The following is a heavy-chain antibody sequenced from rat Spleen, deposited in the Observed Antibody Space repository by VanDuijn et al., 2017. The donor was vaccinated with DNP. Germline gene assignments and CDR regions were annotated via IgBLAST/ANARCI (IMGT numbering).Heavy chain of an antibody. Sequence: QVQLKESGPDLMQPSQTLSLTGTVSGSSLTSNSVHSVRQPPGKGLEWVGAVWSAGTTDYNSALKSRLSISRETSKSQVFLKMNSLQTEDTAIYFCTREEIGYYFDYWGQGVMVTVSS. V-gene: IGHV2-1*01. CDR1: GSSLTSNS. CDR3: TREEIGYYFDY. CDR2: VWSAGTT. J-gene: IGHJ2*01.